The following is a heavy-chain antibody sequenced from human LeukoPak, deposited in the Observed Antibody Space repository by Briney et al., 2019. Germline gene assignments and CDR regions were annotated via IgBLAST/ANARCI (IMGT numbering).Heavy chain of an antibody. CDR2: ISAYNGNT. CDR1: GYTFTSYG. V-gene: IGHV1-18*01. Sequence: ASVKVSCKASGYTFTSYGISWVRQAPGQGLEWMGWISAYNGNTHYAQKLQGRVTMTTDTSTSTVYMELSSLRSEDTAVYYCARGTLYGDYYYYYYMDVWGKGTTVTVSS. J-gene: IGHJ6*03. CDR3: ARGTLYGDYYYYYYMDV. D-gene: IGHD4-17*01.